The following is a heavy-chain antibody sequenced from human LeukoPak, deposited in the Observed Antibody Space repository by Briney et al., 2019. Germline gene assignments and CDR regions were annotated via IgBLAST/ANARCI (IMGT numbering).Heavy chain of an antibody. CDR3: ARRAGYDNWFDP. D-gene: IGHD1-1*01. CDR1: GGSISSYY. V-gene: IGHV4-4*09. CDR2: IYTSGST. J-gene: IGHJ5*02. Sequence: PSETLSLTCTVSGGSISSYYWSWIRQPPGKGLEWIGYIYTSGSTNYNPSLKSRVTISVDTSKNQFSLMLSSVTAADTAVYYCARRAGYDNWFDPWGQGTLVTVSS.